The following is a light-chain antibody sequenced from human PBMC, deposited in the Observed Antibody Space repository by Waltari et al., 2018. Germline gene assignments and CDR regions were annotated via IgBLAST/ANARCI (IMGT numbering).Light chain of an antibody. CDR3: SSYTGSDMDIV. V-gene: IGLV2-8*01. Sequence: QSALTQPPSASGSPGQSVTISCTGTSSDVGTYNYVSWYQQHPGKAPKLMIYDVTKRPSGVPVRSSASKSGTTASLPVSGLQAEDEADYYCSSYTGSDMDIVFGGGTKLTVL. CDR2: DVT. J-gene: IGLJ3*02. CDR1: SSDVGTYNY.